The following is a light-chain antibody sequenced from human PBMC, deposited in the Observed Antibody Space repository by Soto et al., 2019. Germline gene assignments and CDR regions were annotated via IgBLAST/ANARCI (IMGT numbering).Light chain of an antibody. CDR3: QQYNKWPIT. CDR1: QTVGSD. V-gene: IGKV3-15*01. Sequence: EIQMTQSPATLSVSLGERATLSCRAGQTVGSDVAWYQQKPGQPPGLLISGASARAPGVPDRFSGSGSETEFTLAISSLQSEDFAVYYCQQYNKWPITFGPGTRLEIK. J-gene: IGKJ5*01. CDR2: GAS.